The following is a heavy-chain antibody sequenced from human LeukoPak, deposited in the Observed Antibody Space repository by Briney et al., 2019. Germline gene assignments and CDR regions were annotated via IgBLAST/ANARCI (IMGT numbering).Heavy chain of an antibody. CDR3: TMSVAVAGHYHDY. CDR2: IIPIFGTA. D-gene: IGHD6-19*01. Sequence: ASVKVSCKASGGTFSSYAISWVRQAPGQGLEWMGGIIPIFGTANYAQKFQGRVTITADESTSTAYMELSSLRSEDTAVYYCTMSVAVAGHYHDYWGQGTLVTVSS. CDR1: GGTFSSYA. V-gene: IGHV1-69*13. J-gene: IGHJ4*02.